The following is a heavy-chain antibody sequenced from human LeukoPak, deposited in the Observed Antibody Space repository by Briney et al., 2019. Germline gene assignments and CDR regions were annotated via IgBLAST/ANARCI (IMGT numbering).Heavy chain of an antibody. CDR2: ISPDTGNT. CDR1: GYTFTIYE. Sequence: GDSVKVSCKASGYTFTIYEFNWVRQAPGQGLEWLGYISPDTGNTGYAQKFQGRVTMTRDTSISTTYMELSSLTFEDTAVYYCARGPRFDPWGQGTLVTVSS. J-gene: IGHJ5*02. CDR3: ARGPRFDP. V-gene: IGHV1-8*01.